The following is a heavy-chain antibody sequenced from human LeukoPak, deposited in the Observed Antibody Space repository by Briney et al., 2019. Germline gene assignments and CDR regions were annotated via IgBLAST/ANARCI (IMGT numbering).Heavy chain of an antibody. Sequence: ASVKVSCKASGYTLTTYYMHWVRQAPGQGLEWMGIINPSGGSTSYAQKFQGRVTMTRDTSTSTIYMELSSLRSEDTAVYYCARVGRYCGSTSCRLNWFDPWGQGTLVTVSS. CDR3: ARVGRYCGSTSCRLNWFDP. CDR1: GYTLTTYY. D-gene: IGHD2-2*01. V-gene: IGHV1-46*01. CDR2: INPSGGST. J-gene: IGHJ5*02.